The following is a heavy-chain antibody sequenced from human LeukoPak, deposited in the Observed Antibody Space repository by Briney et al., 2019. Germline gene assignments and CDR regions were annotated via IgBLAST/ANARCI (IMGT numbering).Heavy chain of an antibody. CDR1: DDSITMYY. D-gene: IGHD2-15*01. J-gene: IGHJ6*03. CDR3: ARGAGYCSGGSCYSYTPRYYYYYMDV. V-gene: IGHV4-34*01. CDR2: INHSGST. Sequence: SETLSLTCSVSDDSITMYYWTWIRQPPGKGLEWIGEINHSGSTNYNPSLKSRVTISVDTSKNQFSLKLSSVTAADTAVYYCARGAGYCSGGSCYSYTPRYYYYYMDVWGKGTTVTVSS.